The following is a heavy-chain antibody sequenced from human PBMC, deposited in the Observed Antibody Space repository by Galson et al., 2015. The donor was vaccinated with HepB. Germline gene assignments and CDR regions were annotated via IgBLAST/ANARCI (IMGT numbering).Heavy chain of an antibody. Sequence: QSGAEVKKPGESLRISCKGSGYSFTSYWISWVRQMPGKGLEWMGRIDPSDSYTNYSPSFQGHVTISADKSISTAYLQWSSLKASDTAMYYCARSTEDCSSTSCYYYYYMDVWVKGTTVTVSS. CDR3: ARSTEDCSSTSCYYYYYMDV. CDR2: IDPSDSYT. J-gene: IGHJ6*03. CDR1: GYSFTSYW. V-gene: IGHV5-10-1*01. D-gene: IGHD2-2*01.